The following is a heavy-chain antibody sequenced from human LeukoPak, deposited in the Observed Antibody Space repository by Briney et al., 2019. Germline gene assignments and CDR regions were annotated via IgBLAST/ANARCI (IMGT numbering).Heavy chain of an antibody. V-gene: IGHV4-34*01. CDR2: INHSGST. CDR3: ARGREPGTTFDY. CDR1: GGSFSGYY. D-gene: IGHD1-14*01. J-gene: IGHJ4*02. Sequence: PSETLSLTCAVYGGSFSGYYWSWIRQPPGKGLEWIGEINHSGSTNYNPSLKSRVTISVDTSKNQFSLKLSSVTAADTAVYYCARGREPGTTFDYWGQGTLVTVSS.